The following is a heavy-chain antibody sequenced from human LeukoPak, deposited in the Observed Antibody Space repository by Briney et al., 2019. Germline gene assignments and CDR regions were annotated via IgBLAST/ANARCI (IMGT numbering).Heavy chain of an antibody. CDR1: GYTFTGYY. V-gene: IGHV1-2*02. Sequence: ASVKVSCKASGYTFTGYYMHWVRQAPGQGLEWMGWINPNSGGTNYAQKFQGRVTMTRDTSISTAYMELSRLRSDDTAVYYCARHVLAVAGDYYYYYMDVWGKGTTVTVSS. J-gene: IGHJ6*03. D-gene: IGHD6-19*01. CDR3: ARHVLAVAGDYYYYYMDV. CDR2: INPNSGGT.